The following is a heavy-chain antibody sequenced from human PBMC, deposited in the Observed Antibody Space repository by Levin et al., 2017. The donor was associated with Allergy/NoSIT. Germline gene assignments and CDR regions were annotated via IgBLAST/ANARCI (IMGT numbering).Heavy chain of an antibody. CDR3: ARVLPPYDILTGYYSFLRGAWGTPGGYYFDY. J-gene: IGHJ4*02. CDR2: IYYSGST. CDR1: GGSISSGGYY. D-gene: IGHD3-9*01. Sequence: SETLSLTCTVSGGSISSGGYYWSWIRQHPGKGLEWIGYIYYSGSTYYNPSLKSRVTISVDTSKNQFSLKLSSVTAADTAVYYCARVLPPYDILTGYYSFLRGAWGTPGGYYFDYWGQGTLVTVSS. V-gene: IGHV4-31*03.